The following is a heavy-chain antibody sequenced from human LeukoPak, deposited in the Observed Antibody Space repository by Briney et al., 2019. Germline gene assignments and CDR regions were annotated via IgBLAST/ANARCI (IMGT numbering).Heavy chain of an antibody. CDR3: ARVLRRYYDIFDY. CDR2: IKQDGSEK. V-gene: IGHV3-7*03. J-gene: IGHJ4*02. Sequence: QTGGSLRLSCAASGFTVSSNYMSWVRQAPGKGLEWVANIKQDGSEKYYVDSVKGRFTISRDNAKNSLYLQMNSLRAEDTAVYYCARVLRRYYDIFDYWGQGTLVTVSS. CDR1: GFTVSSNY. D-gene: IGHD3-9*01.